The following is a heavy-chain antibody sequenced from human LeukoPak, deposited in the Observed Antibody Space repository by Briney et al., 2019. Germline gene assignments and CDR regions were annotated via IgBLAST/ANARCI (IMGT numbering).Heavy chain of an antibody. CDR1: GYTFTDYY. CDR3: ARDLRRWVTDAFDI. Sequence: GASVKVSCKASGYTFTDYYIHWVRQAPGQGLEWMGWINPNSGGTNYAQKFQGRVTMTRDTSISTAYMELRRLRSDDTAVYYCARDLRRWVTDAFDIWGQGTMVTVSS. V-gene: IGHV1-2*02. D-gene: IGHD2-21*02. J-gene: IGHJ3*02. CDR2: INPNSGGT.